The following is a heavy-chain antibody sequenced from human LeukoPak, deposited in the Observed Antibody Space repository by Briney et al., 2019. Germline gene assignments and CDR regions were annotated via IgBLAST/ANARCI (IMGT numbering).Heavy chain of an antibody. CDR3: ARDPGIAVPVDY. V-gene: IGHV3-21*01. CDR1: GFTFSSYS. Sequence: GGSLRLSCAASGFTFSSYSMNWVRQAPGKGLEWVSSISSSSSYIYYADSVKGRFTISRDNAKNSLYLQMNSLRAEDTAVYYCARDPGIAVPVDYWGQGTLVTVSS. CDR2: ISSSSSYI. D-gene: IGHD6-19*01. J-gene: IGHJ4*02.